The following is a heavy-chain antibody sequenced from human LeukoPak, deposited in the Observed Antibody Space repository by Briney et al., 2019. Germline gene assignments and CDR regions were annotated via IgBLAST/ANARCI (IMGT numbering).Heavy chain of an antibody. D-gene: IGHD6-13*01. CDR1: GYTFTSYG. CDR3: ARDQVAAAGPYYFEN. Sequence: ASVKVSCTASGYTFTSYGITWVGQTPGQGLEWMGWISVYNGNTNYAQKLQGRVTMTTDTSTSTAYMELRSLRSDDTAIYYCARDQVAAAGPYYFENSGQGSGVTVSS. CDR2: ISVYNGNT. V-gene: IGHV1-18*01. J-gene: IGHJ4*02.